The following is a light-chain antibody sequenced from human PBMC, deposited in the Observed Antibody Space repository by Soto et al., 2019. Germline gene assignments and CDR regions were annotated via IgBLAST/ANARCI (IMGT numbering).Light chain of an antibody. CDR1: QSVYNF. V-gene: IGKV3-11*01. J-gene: IGKJ4*01. Sequence: EIVLTQSPVTLSLSPGQRATLSCRASQSVYNFLAWYQQKPGQAPRLLISDASERATGIPARFSGSGSGTDFTLTNSSLESEDFAIYYCQQRAKWPLTFGVGTKVEIK. CDR3: QQRAKWPLT. CDR2: DAS.